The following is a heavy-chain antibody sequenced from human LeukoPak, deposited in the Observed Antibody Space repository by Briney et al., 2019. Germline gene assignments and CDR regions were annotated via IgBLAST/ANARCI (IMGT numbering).Heavy chain of an antibody. V-gene: IGHV3-9*03. CDR2: ISWDGRSI. CDR1: GFTFNDHG. CDR3: AKEARSGSYPYYFDF. J-gene: IGHJ4*02. D-gene: IGHD1-26*01. Sequence: GRSLRLSCAASGFTFNDHGMHWVRQAPGKGLEWVSGISWDGRSIGYADSVKGRFTISRDNAKNALYLQMNSLRAEDMALYYFAKEARSGSYPYYFDFWGQGTMVTVSS.